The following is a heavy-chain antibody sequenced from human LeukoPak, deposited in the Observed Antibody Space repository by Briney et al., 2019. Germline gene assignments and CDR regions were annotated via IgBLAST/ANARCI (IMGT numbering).Heavy chain of an antibody. Sequence: ASVKVSCKSSGGTFSRYAISWVRPAPGQGLEWMGRIIPILGIANYAQKFQGRVTITADKSTSTAYMELSSLRSEDTAVYYCARDVGYCSSTSCYVLDYWGQGTLVTVSS. J-gene: IGHJ4*02. CDR1: GGTFSRYA. CDR3: ARDVGYCSSTSCYVLDY. CDR2: IIPILGIA. D-gene: IGHD2-2*01. V-gene: IGHV1-69*04.